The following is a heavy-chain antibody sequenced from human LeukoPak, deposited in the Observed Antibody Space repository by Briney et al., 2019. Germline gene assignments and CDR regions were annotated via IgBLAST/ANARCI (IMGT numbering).Heavy chain of an antibody. Sequence: PSETLSLTCAVYGGSFSGYYWSWIRQPPGKGLEWIGEINHSGSTNYNPSLKSRVTISVDTSKNQFSLKLSSVTAADTAVYYRARLKINWARGRAFDIWGQGTMVTVSS. CDR2: INHSGST. D-gene: IGHD1-1*01. J-gene: IGHJ3*02. CDR3: ARLKINWARGRAFDI. CDR1: GGSFSGYY. V-gene: IGHV4-34*01.